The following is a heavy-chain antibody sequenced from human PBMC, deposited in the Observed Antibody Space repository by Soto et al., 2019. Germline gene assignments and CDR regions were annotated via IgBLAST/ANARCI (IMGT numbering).Heavy chain of an antibody. D-gene: IGHD3-10*01. CDR3: ARGGSLPGYFDY. J-gene: IGHJ4*02. V-gene: IGHV4-31*03. CDR2: IYYSGST. CDR1: GGSISSGGYY. Sequence: SETLSLTCTVSGGSISSGGYYWSWIRQHPGKGLEWIGYIYYSGSTYYNPSLKSRVTISVDTSKNQFSLKLSSVTAADTAVYYCARGGSLPGYFDYWGQGTLVTGSS.